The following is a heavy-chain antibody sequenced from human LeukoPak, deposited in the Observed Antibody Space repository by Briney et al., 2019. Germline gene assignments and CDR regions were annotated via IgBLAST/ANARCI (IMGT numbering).Heavy chain of an antibody. CDR1: GGSIRSDY. V-gene: IGHV4-59*01. Sequence: SETLSLTCTVSGGSIRSDYWSWIRQPPGKGPEWIGYIHYSGTSNYNPSLKSRVSISADTSKNQFSLKLSSVTAADTAVYFCARDRRAREGFDLWGQGTLVIVSS. J-gene: IGHJ4*02. CDR2: IHYSGTS. CDR3: ARDRRAREGFDL.